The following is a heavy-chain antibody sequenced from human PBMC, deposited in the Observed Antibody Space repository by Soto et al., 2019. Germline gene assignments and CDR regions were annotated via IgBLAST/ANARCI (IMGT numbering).Heavy chain of an antibody. CDR3: AKNQGVELVPLATVDWFDP. J-gene: IGHJ5*02. Sequence: GGSLRLSCAASGFTFSSHGMHWVRQAPGRGLEWISSISGSGFKKYYADSVKGRFAISRDNSKSTVYLELNNLSAEDTAVYHCAKNQGVELVPLATVDWFDPWGQGSVVTVSS. V-gene: IGHV3-23*01. CDR1: GFTFSSHG. D-gene: IGHD1-26*01. CDR2: ISGSGFKK.